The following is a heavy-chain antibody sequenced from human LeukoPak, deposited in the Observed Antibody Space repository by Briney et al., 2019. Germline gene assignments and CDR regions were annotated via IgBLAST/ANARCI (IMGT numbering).Heavy chain of an antibody. V-gene: IGHV4-30-2*01. D-gene: IGHD3-10*01. Sequence: SETLSLTCAVSGGSISSGGYSWSWIRQPPGKGLEWIGYIYHSGSTYYNPSLKSRVTISVDRSKNQFSLKLSSVTAADTAVYYCARAKYYYGSGSPFDPWAREPWSPSPQ. J-gene: IGHJ5*02. CDR3: ARAKYYYGSGSPFDP. CDR2: IYHSGST. CDR1: GGSISSGGYS.